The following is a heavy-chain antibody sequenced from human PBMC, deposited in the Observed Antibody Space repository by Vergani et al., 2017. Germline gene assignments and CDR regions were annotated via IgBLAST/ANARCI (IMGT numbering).Heavy chain of an antibody. V-gene: IGHV4-38-2*01. Sequence: QVDLQESGPGLVKSSETLSLNCAVSGYSVGSGYYWGWLRQPPGRGLEWIGCVHRNGNTYYTSSLRSRATIARDTSKNQFSLRLTPVTAADTAVYYCARPNPYGSAHVDFWGRGVLVTVSA. J-gene: IGHJ4*02. CDR3: ARPNPYGSAHVDF. CDR1: GYSVGSGYY. CDR2: VHRNGNT. D-gene: IGHD3-10*01.